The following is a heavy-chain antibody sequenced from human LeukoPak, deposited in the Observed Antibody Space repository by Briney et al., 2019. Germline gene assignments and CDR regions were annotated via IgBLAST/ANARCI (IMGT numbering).Heavy chain of an antibody. CDR2: ISGYNGNT. J-gene: IGHJ4*02. Sequence: ASVKVSCKASGYKFTSFGVSWARQAPGQGLQWMGWISGYNGNTNFAQKFQGRVTMTTDTSTSTAYMELRSLRSDDTAVHYCARDSPYSSSSLGFDFWGQGTLVTVSS. D-gene: IGHD6-13*01. V-gene: IGHV1-18*01. CDR3: ARDSPYSSSSLGFDF. CDR1: GYKFTSFG.